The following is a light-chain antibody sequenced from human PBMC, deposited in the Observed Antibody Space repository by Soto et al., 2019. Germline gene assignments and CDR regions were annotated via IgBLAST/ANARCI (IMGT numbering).Light chain of an antibody. Sequence: QSVLTQPPSASGSPGQSVTISCTGTSSDVGGYNSVSWYQQPPGKAPKLVIYEVNKRPSGVPDRFSASKSDNTASLTVSGLQAEDEADYYCSSYAGSNNLVFGGGTQLTVL. J-gene: IGLJ2*01. CDR1: SSDVGGYNS. V-gene: IGLV2-8*01. CDR2: EVN. CDR3: SSYAGSNNLV.